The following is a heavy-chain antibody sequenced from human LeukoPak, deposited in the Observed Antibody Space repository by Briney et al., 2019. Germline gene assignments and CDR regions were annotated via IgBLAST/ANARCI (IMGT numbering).Heavy chain of an antibody. D-gene: IGHD1-26*01. CDR2: ISYDGSNK. Sequence: PGGSLRLSCAASGFTFSSYGMHWVRQAPGKGLEWVAVISYDGSNKYYADSVKGRFTISRDNSKNTLYPQMNSLRAEDTAVYYCARGQWELLLVDYWGQGTLVTVSS. V-gene: IGHV3-30*03. CDR1: GFTFSSYG. CDR3: ARGQWELLLVDY. J-gene: IGHJ4*02.